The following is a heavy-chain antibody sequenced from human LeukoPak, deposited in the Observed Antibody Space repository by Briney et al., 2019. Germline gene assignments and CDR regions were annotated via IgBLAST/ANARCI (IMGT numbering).Heavy chain of an antibody. D-gene: IGHD6-19*01. J-gene: IGHJ5*02. V-gene: IGHV3-64*01. CDR3: ARVSGWYWFDQ. CDR1: GYTFSSYA. CDR2: ISSDGRIT. Sequence: GGSLRLSCEGPGYTFSSYAMHWVRQAPGKGLEYVAAISSDGRITYYANFVKGRFTISRDNSKNTLYLQMGSLRTEDMAVYFCARVSGWYWFDQWGQGNLVTVSS.